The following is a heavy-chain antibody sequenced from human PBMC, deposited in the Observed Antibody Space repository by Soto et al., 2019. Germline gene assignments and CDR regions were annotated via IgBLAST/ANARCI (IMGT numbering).Heavy chain of an antibody. Sequence: SXKVSCKASGYTXSGYYRHVVRQAPGQGLEWMGWINPDTGGTNYAQKFQGRVTMTRETSVATAYMDLSRLTFDDTALYYCAKDINGYDPDYWGQGTPGTVSS. J-gene: IGHJ4*02. CDR3: AKDINGYDPDY. V-gene: IGHV1-2*02. D-gene: IGHD1-20*01. CDR2: INPDTGGT. CDR1: GYTXSGYY.